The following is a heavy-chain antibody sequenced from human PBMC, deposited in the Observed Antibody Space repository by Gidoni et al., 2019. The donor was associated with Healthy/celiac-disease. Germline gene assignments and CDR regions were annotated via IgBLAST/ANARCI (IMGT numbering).Heavy chain of an antibody. V-gene: IGHV3-21*01. CDR2: ISSSRSYI. Sequence: EVQLVESGGGLVKPGGSLRLSCAASGFTFSSYSMNWVRQAPGKGLEWVSSISSSRSYIYYADSVKGRFTISRDNAKNSLYLQMNSLRAEDTAVYYCARDRWSIAVAGRAYDYWGQGTLVTVSS. CDR1: GFTFSSYS. D-gene: IGHD6-19*01. CDR3: ARDRWSIAVAGRAYDY. J-gene: IGHJ4*02.